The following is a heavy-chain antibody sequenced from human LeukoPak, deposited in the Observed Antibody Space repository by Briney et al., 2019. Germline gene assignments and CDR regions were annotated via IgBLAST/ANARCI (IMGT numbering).Heavy chain of an antibody. CDR1: GFTFNNYA. Sequence: GGSLRLSCAASGFTFNNYAMSWVRQAPGKGLEWVSDISASGGSTDYADSVRGRFTISRDNAQRSLYLQMNSLRAEDTAVYYCARGSEFDPWGQGILVTVSS. D-gene: IGHD3-3*01. J-gene: IGHJ5*02. V-gene: IGHV3-23*01. CDR3: ARGSEFDP. CDR2: ISASGGST.